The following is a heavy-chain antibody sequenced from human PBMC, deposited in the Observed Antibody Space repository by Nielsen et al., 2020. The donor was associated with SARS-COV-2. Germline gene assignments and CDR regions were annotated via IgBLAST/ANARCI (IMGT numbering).Heavy chain of an antibody. D-gene: IGHD4-17*01. CDR3: ARARGAYGDYYYYYYTDV. V-gene: IGHV6-1*01. CDR2: TYYRSKWYN. J-gene: IGHJ6*03. Sequence: WIRQSPSRGLEWLGRTYYRSKWYNDYAVSVNSRITINPDTSKNQFSLHLNSVTPEDTAVYYCARARGAYGDYYYYYYTDVWSKGTTVTVSS.